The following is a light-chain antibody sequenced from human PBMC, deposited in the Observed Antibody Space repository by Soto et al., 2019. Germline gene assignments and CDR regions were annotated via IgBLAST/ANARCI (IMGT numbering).Light chain of an antibody. J-gene: IGKJ2*01. CDR3: QQSYNTPQRTYT. CDR1: QGISSY. Sequence: AIRMTQSPSSLSASTGDRVTITCRASQGISSYLAWYQQKPGKAPKLLIYAASILQSGVPSRFSGSGSGSDCNFTITILQPEDFATYYCQQSYNTPQRTYTFGQGTKLEI. CDR2: AAS. V-gene: IGKV1-8*01.